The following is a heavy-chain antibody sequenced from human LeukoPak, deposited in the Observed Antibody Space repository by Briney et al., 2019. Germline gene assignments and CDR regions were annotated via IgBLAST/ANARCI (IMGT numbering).Heavy chain of an antibody. Sequence: GGSLRLSCAASGFTFSSYSMNWVRQAPGMGLEWVSSISSSSSYIYYADSVKGRFTISRDNAKNSLYLQMNSLRAEDTAVYYCARELIAAAGSPFDYWGQGTLVTVSS. CDR3: ARELIAAAGSPFDY. V-gene: IGHV3-21*01. J-gene: IGHJ4*02. D-gene: IGHD6-13*01. CDR2: ISSSSSYI. CDR1: GFTFSSYS.